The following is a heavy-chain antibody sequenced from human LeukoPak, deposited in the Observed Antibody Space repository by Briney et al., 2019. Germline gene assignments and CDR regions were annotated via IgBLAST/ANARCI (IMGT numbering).Heavy chain of an antibody. D-gene: IGHD3-10*01. J-gene: IGHJ4*02. Sequence: GGSLRLSCAASGFTFSIYSINWVRQAPGKGLEWVIFITGNSNYIYYADSVKGRFTISRENAKNSLYLQMNSLRVEDTAVYYCARDRVSGSGSIDYWGQGTLVTVSS. CDR2: ITGNSNYI. CDR3: ARDRVSGSGSIDY. CDR1: GFTFSIYS. V-gene: IGHV3-21*01.